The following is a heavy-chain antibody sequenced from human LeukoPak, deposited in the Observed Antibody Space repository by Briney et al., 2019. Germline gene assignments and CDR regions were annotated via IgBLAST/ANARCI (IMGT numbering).Heavy chain of an antibody. J-gene: IGHJ4*02. D-gene: IGHD2-15*01. V-gene: IGHV4-34*01. CDR3: ARGAAAAY. CDR1: GGSFSGYY. CDR2: INHSGST. Sequence: PSETLSLTCAVYGGSFSGYYWSWIRQPPGKGLEWIREINHSGSTNYNPSLKSRVTISVDTSKNQFSLKLSSVTAADTAVYYCARGAAAAYWGQGTLVTVSS.